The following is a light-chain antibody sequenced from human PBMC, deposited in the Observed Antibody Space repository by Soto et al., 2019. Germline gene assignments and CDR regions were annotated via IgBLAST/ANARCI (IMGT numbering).Light chain of an antibody. CDR1: QSISSW. CDR3: QXYNTYWT. J-gene: IGKJ1*01. V-gene: IGKV1-5*03. CDR2: KAS. Sequence: DIQMTQSPSTLSASVGDRVTITCRASQSISSWLAWYQQKPGKAPKVLIYKASSLESGVPSRFSGSGSGTEFTLTISRLQPDDXXXXXXQXYNTYWTFGQGTKVEIK.